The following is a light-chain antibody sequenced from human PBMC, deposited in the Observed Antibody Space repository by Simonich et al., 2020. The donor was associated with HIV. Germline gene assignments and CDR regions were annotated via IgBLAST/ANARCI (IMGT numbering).Light chain of an antibody. J-gene: IGLJ3*02. Sequence: QSALTQPASVSGSPGQSITISCTGTNSDVGGYNYVSWYQQHPGKAPKVMIYDVMKRPSGVPDRFSGAKSGNTASRTIAGLQAEDETDYYCCSYAGSYTLVFGGGTKLTVL. CDR2: DVM. CDR3: CSYAGSYTLV. CDR1: NSDVGGYNY. V-gene: IGLV2-11*01.